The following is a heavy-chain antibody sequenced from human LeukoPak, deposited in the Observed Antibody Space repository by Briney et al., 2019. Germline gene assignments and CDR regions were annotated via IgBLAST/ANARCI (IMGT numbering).Heavy chain of an antibody. D-gene: IGHD1-26*01. J-gene: IGHJ5*02. CDR1: GFTFSSYE. CDR3: ARSLVVGATYPYH. V-gene: IGHV3-48*03. CDR2: ISSSSTI. Sequence: HSGGSLRLSCAASGFTFSSYEMNWVRQAPGKGLEWVSYISSSSTIYYADSVKGRFTISRDNAKNSLYLQLNSLRAEDTAVYYCARSLVVGATYPYHWGQGTLVTVSS.